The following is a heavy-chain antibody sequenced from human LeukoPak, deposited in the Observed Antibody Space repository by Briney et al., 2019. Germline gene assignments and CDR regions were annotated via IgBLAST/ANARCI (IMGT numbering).Heavy chain of an antibody. CDR3: AGIVVVTATKSNYYYGMDV. D-gene: IGHD2-21*02. J-gene: IGHJ6*02. CDR1: EFTFSSYW. Sequence: GGSLRLSCAASEFTFSSYWMSWVRQAPGKGLEWVANIKQDGGEKYYLDSVKGRFTVSRDNAKNSLYLQMNSLRAEDTAVYYCAGIVVVTATKSNYYYGMDVWGQGTTVTVSS. CDR2: IKQDGGEK. V-gene: IGHV3-7*01.